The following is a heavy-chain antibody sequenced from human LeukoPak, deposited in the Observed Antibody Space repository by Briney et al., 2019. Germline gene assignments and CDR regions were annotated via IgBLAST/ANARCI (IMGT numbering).Heavy chain of an antibody. Sequence: GGTLRLSCAASGFTFSSYSMNWVRQAPGKGLEWVSSISSSSSYIYYAASVKGRFTISRDNAKNSLYLQMNRLRAEDTAVYYCARDGYGDYDNYWGQGTLVTVSS. J-gene: IGHJ4*02. CDR3: ARDGYGDYDNY. D-gene: IGHD4-17*01. CDR1: GFTFSSYS. V-gene: IGHV3-21*01. CDR2: ISSSSSYI.